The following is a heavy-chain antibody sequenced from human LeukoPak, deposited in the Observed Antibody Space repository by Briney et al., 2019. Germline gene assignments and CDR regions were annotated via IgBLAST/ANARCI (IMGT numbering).Heavy chain of an antibody. J-gene: IGHJ4*02. V-gene: IGHV3-30*02. CDR3: AKDLDYGDYHYFDY. CDR2: IRYDGGNK. CDR1: GFTFSSYG. D-gene: IGHD4-17*01. Sequence: GGSLRLSCAASGFTFSSYGMHWVRQAPGKGLEWVAFIRYDGGNKYYADSVKGRFTISRDNSKNTLYLQMNSLRAEDTAVYYCAKDLDYGDYHYFDYWGQGTLVTVSS.